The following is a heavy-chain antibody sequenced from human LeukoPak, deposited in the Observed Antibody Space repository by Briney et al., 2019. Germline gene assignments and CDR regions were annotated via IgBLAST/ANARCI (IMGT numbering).Heavy chain of an antibody. CDR3: AREGYDILTGYYAFDY. Sequence: SETLSLTCAVYGGSFSGYYWSWIRQPPGKGLEWIGEINHSGSTNYNPSLKSRVTISVDTSKNQFSLKLSSVTAADTAVYYCAREGYDILTGYYAFDYWGQGTLVTVSS. CDR1: GGSFSGYY. J-gene: IGHJ4*02. CDR2: INHSGST. D-gene: IGHD3-9*01. V-gene: IGHV4-34*01.